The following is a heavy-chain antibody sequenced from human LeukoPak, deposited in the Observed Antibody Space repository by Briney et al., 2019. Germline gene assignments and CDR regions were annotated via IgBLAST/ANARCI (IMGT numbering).Heavy chain of an antibody. D-gene: IGHD5-12*01. J-gene: IGHJ4*02. CDR2: IYTSGST. CDR1: GGSISSGSYY. CDR3: AREWLRNTDY. V-gene: IGHV4-61*02. Sequence: PSQTLSLTCTVSGGSISSGSYYWSWIRQPAWKGLEWIGRIYTSGSTNYNPSLKSRVTISVDTSKNQFSLKLSSVTAADTAVYYCAREWLRNTDYWGQGTLVTVSS.